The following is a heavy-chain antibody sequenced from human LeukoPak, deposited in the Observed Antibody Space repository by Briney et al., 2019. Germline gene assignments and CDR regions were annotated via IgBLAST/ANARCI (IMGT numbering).Heavy chain of an antibody. D-gene: IGHD2-21*02. CDR1: GYSISSGYY. V-gene: IGHV4-38-2*02. CDR2: IYHSGST. J-gene: IGHJ6*03. Sequence: PSETLSLTCTVSGYSISSGYYWGWIRQPPGKGLEWIGSIYHSGSTYYNPSLKSRVTISVDTSKNQFSLKLSSVTAADTAVYYCASTYCGGDCSYYYYMDVWGKGTTVTVSS. CDR3: ASTYCGGDCSYYYYMDV.